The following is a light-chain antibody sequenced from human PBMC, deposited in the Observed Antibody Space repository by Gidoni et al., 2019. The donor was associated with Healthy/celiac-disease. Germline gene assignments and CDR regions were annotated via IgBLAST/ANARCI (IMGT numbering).Light chain of an antibody. CDR2: DVS. J-gene: IGLJ3*02. Sequence: QSALTQPRPVSGSPGQAVTISCTGTSSDVGGYNYVSCYQQHPGKAPKLMIYDVSKRPSWVTVRFSGSKSGNTASLTISGLQADDEADYYCCSYAGSYTWVFGGGTKLTVL. CDR3: CSYAGSYTWV. V-gene: IGLV2-11*01. CDR1: SSDVGGYNY.